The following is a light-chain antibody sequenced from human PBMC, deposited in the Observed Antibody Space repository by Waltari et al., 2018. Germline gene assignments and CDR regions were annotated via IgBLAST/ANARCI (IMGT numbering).Light chain of an antibody. CDR3: QQGKSFPIT. CDR2: GTS. CDR1: QDIGNR. J-gene: IGKJ3*01. Sequence: RASQDIGNRLAWYQQKPGKAPNLLIYGTSSLQTGVPSRFSGSGSGTEFTLTISSLQPEDFGTYYCQQGKSFPITFGPGTKVEIK. V-gene: IGKV1-12*01.